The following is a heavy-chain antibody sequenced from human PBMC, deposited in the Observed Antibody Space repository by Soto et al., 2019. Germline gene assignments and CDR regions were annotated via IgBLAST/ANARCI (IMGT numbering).Heavy chain of an antibody. V-gene: IGHV4-38-2*02. CDR2: IYHGGTT. D-gene: IGHD6-19*01. CDR3: ARVHVMVVAGSTFDY. J-gene: IGHJ4*01. CDR1: GYSISSGSS. Sequence: SETLSLTCTLSGYSISSGSSWAWIRQHPGKGPEWIASIYHGGTTFYNPSLKSRITISVATSNNQFSLKLTSVTAADTAVYSCARVHVMVVAGSTFDYWGHGTLVTVS.